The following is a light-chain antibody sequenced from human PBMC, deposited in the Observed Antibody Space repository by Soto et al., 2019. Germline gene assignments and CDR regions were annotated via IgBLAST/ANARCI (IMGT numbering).Light chain of an antibody. CDR3: QQYGISPRT. CDR2: GAS. J-gene: IGKJ1*01. Sequence: EIVLTQSPGTLSLSPGERATLSCRASQSVSSSYLAWYQQKPGQAPRLLIYGASSRASGIPDRFSGSGSGTDFTLTISRLEPGDFAVYYCQQYGISPRTFGQGIKVEIK. V-gene: IGKV3-20*01. CDR1: QSVSSSY.